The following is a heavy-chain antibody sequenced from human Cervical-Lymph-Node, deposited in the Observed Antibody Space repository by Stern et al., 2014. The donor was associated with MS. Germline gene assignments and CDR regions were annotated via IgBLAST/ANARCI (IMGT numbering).Heavy chain of an antibody. CDR2: LRDNSNRNTR. V-gene: IGHV3-72*01. Sequence: EVQLVESGGGLVQPGESLRLSCAASGFTFSDHYMDWVRQAPGKGLEWVGRLRDNSNRNTREYAASVKGRFIISRDESKNSVYLQMDSPKTEDTAVYYCTRGEGYPGPNRYYYGMDVWGQGTTVTVSS. D-gene: IGHD5-12*01. CDR3: TRGEGYPGPNRYYYGMDV. CDR1: GFTFSDHY. J-gene: IGHJ6*02.